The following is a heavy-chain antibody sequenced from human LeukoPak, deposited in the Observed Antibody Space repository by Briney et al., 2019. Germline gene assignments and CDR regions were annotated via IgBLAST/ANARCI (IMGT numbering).Heavy chain of an antibody. CDR3: ASLVVDTAMSY. CDR2: ISYDGSNK. CDR1: GFTFSSYG. J-gene: IGHJ4*02. V-gene: IGHV3-30*03. Sequence: GGSLRLSCAASGFTFSSYGMHRVRQAPGKGLEWVAVISYDGSNKYYADSVKGRFTISRDNSKNTLYLQMNSLRAEDTAVYYCASLVVDTAMSYWGQGTLVTVSS. D-gene: IGHD5-18*01.